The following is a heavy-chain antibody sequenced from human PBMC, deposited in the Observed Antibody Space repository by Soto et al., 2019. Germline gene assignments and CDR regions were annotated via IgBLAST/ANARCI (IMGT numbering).Heavy chain of an antibody. Sequence: QVQLVQSGAEVKKPGSSVKVSCKASGGTFSSYAISWVRQAPGQGLEWMGGIIPIFGTANYAQKFQGRVTITADESTSTAYMGLSSLRSEDTAVYYCERGGGDYYDSSGYYYLISWGQGTLVTVSS. CDR3: ERGGGDYYDSSGYYYLIS. CDR2: IIPIFGTA. J-gene: IGHJ4*02. V-gene: IGHV1-69*01. D-gene: IGHD3-22*01. CDR1: GGTFSSYA.